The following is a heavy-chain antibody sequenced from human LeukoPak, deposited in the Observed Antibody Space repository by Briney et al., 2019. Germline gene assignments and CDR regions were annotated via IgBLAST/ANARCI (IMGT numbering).Heavy chain of an antibody. V-gene: IGHV3-7*03. Sequence: GGSLRLSCAASGFTFSSYWMSWVRQAPGKGLEWVANIKQDGSGKYYVDSVKGRFTISRDNSRNTLYLQMNSLGAEDTALYHCAKDKEYSGFGPILSGYYYGMDVRGKGATVTVSS. CDR2: IKQDGSGK. CDR1: GFTFSSYW. J-gene: IGHJ6*04. CDR3: AKDKEYSGFGPILSGYYYGMDV. D-gene: IGHD5-12*01.